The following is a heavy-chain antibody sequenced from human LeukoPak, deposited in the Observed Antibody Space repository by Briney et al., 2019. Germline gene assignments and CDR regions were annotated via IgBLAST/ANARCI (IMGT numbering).Heavy chain of an antibody. D-gene: IGHD6-19*01. J-gene: IGHJ6*02. CDR2: IIPILGIA. CDR1: GGTFSSYA. CDR3: ARDVGIAVADYYYYGMDV. V-gene: IGHV1-69*04. Sequence: SVKVSCKASGGTFSSYAISWVRQAPGQGLEWMGRIIPILGIANYARKFQGRVTITADKSTSTAYMELSSLRSEDTAVYYCARDVGIAVADYYYYGMDVWGQGTTVTVSS.